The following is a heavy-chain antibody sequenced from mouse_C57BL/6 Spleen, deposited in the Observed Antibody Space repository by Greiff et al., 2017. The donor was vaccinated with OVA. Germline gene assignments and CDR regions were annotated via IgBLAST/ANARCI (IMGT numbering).Heavy chain of an antibody. Sequence: QVQLQQPGAELVKPGASVKVSCKASGYTFTSYWMHWVKQRPGQGLEWIGRIYPSDSDTKYNQKFKGKATLTVDKSSSTAYMQLSSLTSEDSAVYYSEVDSGCDLCYCCFDYWGQGTSVTVSS. CDR2: IYPSDSDT. J-gene: IGHJ4*01. V-gene: IGHV1-74*01. CDR3: EVDSGCDLCYCCFDY. CDR1: GYTFTSYW. D-gene: IGHD2-12*01.